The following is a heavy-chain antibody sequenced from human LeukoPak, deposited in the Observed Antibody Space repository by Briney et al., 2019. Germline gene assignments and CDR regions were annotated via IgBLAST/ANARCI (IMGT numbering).Heavy chain of an antibody. J-gene: IGHJ1*01. Sequence: GGSLRLSCAASGITLSGYTMTWVRRAPGKGLEWVSSISTTSNSIYYADSVKGRFTISRDNAKNSLYLQVNSLRVKDTAVYYCAREGKYCTGVLCYDEHWGQGTLVTVSS. D-gene: IGHD2-8*02. CDR1: GITLSGYT. CDR2: ISTTSNSI. V-gene: IGHV3-21*01. CDR3: AREGKYCTGVLCYDEH.